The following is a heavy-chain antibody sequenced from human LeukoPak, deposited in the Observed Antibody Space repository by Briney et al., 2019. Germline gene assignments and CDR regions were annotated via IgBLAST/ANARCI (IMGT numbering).Heavy chain of an antibody. J-gene: IGHJ5*02. CDR3: ARHFKHVRSGTQHWFDP. CDR1: GGSITSYY. CDR2: IYSSGST. Sequence: SETLSLTCTVSGGSITSYYWSWIRQPPGKGLEWIGFIYSSGSTNYNPSLRGRLTISVDTSKNQFSLRLNSVTAADTAVYYCARHFKHVRSGTQHWFDPWGQGTLVTVSS. V-gene: IGHV4-4*09. D-gene: IGHD1-14*01.